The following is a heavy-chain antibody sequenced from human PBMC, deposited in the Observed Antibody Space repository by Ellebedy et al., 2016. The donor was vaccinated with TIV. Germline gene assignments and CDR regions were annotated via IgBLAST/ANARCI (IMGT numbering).Heavy chain of an antibody. CDR3: AKDSGRSGWISDY. Sequence: GESLKTSCVVSGFTFSTYAMRWFRQAPGEGLEWVSALTNGGVTFYAYSVKGRFTISRDSSKNTLYMQMNSLRVEDTAIYFCAKDSGRSGWISDYWGQGTLVTVSS. D-gene: IGHD3-10*01. CDR2: LTNGGVT. V-gene: IGHV3-23*01. CDR1: GFTFSTYA. J-gene: IGHJ4*02.